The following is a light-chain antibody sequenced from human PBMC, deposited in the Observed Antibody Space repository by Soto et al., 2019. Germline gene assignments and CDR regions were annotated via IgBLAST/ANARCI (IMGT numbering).Light chain of an antibody. Sequence: IVMTQSPATLSVSPGERATLSCRASQSVSSNLAWYQQKPGQAPRLLIYGASTRATGIPARFSGSGSGTEFTLTISSLQSVDFAIYYCQQYDNLPPWTFGQGTKVEIK. CDR2: GAS. V-gene: IGKV3-15*01. CDR1: QSVSSN. CDR3: QQYDNLPPWT. J-gene: IGKJ1*01.